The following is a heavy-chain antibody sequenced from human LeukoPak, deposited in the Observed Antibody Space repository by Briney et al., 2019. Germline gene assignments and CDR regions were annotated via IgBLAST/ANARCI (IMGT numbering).Heavy chain of an antibody. CDR2: ISGSGGST. J-gene: IGHJ4*02. V-gene: IGHV3-23*01. CDR1: GFTFSSYA. D-gene: IGHD6-13*01. Sequence: GGSLRLSCAASGFTFSSYAMSWVRQAPGKGLEWVSAISGSGGSTYYADSVKGRFTISRDNSKNTLYLQMNSLRAEDTAVYYCAKDTEAAAATLLDYWGQGTLVTVSP. CDR3: AKDTEAAAATLLDY.